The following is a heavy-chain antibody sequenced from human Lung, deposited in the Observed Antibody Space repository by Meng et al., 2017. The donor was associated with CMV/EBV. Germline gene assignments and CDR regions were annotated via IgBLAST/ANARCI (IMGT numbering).Heavy chain of an antibody. V-gene: IGHV1-69*10. CDR1: GGTFSSYA. Sequence: SVKVSXKASGGTFSSYAISWVRQAPGQGLEWMGGIIPILGIANYAQKFQGRVTITADKSTSTAYMELSSLRSEDTAVYYCARDDRNYDFWSGYSNLGYVDYWGQSTLVTVSS. CDR2: IIPILGIA. CDR3: ARDDRNYDFWSGYSNLGYVDY. J-gene: IGHJ4*03. D-gene: IGHD3-3*01.